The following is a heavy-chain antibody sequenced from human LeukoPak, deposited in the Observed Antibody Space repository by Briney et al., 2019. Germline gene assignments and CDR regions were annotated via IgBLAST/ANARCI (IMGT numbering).Heavy chain of an antibody. V-gene: IGHV3-21*01. CDR2: ISSSYDYT. Sequence: PGGSLRLSCAASGFTFSRYSMNWVRQAPGKGLEWVSSISSSYDYTYYADSVKGRFTISRDNAKNSLYLQMNSLRAEDTAVYYCARVGDSSLDYWGQGTLVTVSS. CDR1: GFTFSRYS. J-gene: IGHJ4*02. D-gene: IGHD3-22*01. CDR3: ARVGDSSLDY.